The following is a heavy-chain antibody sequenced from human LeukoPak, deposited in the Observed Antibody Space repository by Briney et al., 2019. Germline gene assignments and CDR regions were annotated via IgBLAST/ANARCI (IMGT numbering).Heavy chain of an antibody. J-gene: IGHJ4*02. D-gene: IGHD1-26*01. CDR3: ARNRDAYGARALDY. V-gene: IGHV1-18*01. CDR2: ISAYNGNT. CDR1: GYTFTSYG. Sequence: ASVKASCKASGYTFTSYGISWVRQAPGQGLEWMGWISAYNGNTNYAQKLQGRVTMTTDTSTSTAYMELRSLRSDDTAVYYCARNRDAYGARALDYWGKGTLVTVSS.